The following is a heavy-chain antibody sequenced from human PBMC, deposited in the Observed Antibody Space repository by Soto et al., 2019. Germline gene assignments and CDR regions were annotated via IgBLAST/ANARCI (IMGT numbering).Heavy chain of an antibody. Sequence: QITLKESGPTLVKPTQTLTLTCTFSGFSLSTSGVGVGWIRQPPGKALEWLALIYWDDDKRYSPSLKSRLTIXKXXSKNQVVLTMTNMDPVDTATYYCAHTSTAAGPFDYWGQGTLVTVSS. CDR2: IYWDDDK. D-gene: IGHD6-13*01. J-gene: IGHJ4*02. CDR3: AHTSTAAGPFDY. V-gene: IGHV2-5*02. CDR1: GFSLSTSGVG.